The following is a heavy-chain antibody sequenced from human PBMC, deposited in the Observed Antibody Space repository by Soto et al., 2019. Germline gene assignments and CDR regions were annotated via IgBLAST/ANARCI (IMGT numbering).Heavy chain of an antibody. CDR3: ARHGYNYGGGYFDY. CDR2: IYSGGST. D-gene: IGHD5-18*01. J-gene: IGHJ4*02. CDR1: GGNSINHC. V-gene: IGHV3-66*04. Sequence: PGGLLRDSSSAAGGNSINHCISWVLKDSGKGLEWVSVIYSGGSTYYADSVKGRFTISRDNSKNTLYLQMNSLRAEDTVVYYCARHGYNYGGGYFDYCGQGTLVTVSS.